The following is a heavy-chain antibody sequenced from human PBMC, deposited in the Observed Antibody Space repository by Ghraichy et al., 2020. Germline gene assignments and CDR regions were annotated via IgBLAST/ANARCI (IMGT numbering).Heavy chain of an antibody. CDR3: AKNENWNCDY. CDR1: GYTFVGYY. CDR2: INPNLGDT. Sequence: ASVKVSCKASGYTFVGYYIHWVRQAPGQGLEWMGWINPNLGDTNYAPKFQGRVTMTRDTSINTVYLEVSRLTSDDTAMYYCAKNENWNCDYWGQGTLVTVSS. J-gene: IGHJ4*02. D-gene: IGHD1-1*01. V-gene: IGHV1-2*02.